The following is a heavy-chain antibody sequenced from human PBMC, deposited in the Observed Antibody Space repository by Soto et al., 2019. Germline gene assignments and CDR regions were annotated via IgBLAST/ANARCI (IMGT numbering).Heavy chain of an antibody. Sequence: PSETLSLTCTVSGGSISSYYWSWIRQPPGKGLEWIGYIYYSGSTNYNPSLKSRVTISVDTSKNQFSLKLSSVTAADTAVYYCARGVPADPTDWFDPWGQGTLVTVSS. CDR2: IYYSGST. CDR1: GGSISSYY. CDR3: ARGVPADPTDWFDP. V-gene: IGHV4-59*01. D-gene: IGHD2-2*01. J-gene: IGHJ5*02.